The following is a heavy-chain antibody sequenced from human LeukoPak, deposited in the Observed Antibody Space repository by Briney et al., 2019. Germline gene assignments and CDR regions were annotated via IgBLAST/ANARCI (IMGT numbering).Heavy chain of an antibody. J-gene: IGHJ6*03. CDR3: ARSSGPYSYYYYMDV. CDR2: ISGSGGST. CDR1: GFTFSSYA. V-gene: IGHV3-23*01. D-gene: IGHD1-26*01. Sequence: GGSVRLSCAASGFTFSSYAMSWVRQAPGKGLEWVSAISGSGGSTYYADSVKGRFTISRDNSKNTLYLQMNSLRAEDTAVYYCARSSGPYSYYYYMDVWGKGTTVTVSS.